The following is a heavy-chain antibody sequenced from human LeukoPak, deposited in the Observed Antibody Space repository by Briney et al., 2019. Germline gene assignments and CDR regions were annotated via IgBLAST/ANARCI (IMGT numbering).Heavy chain of an antibody. J-gene: IGHJ4*02. CDR2: ISGSGSNT. D-gene: IGHD4-23*01. CDR3: ARDYGGVDY. CDR1: GFTFSNYA. Sequence: GGSLRLSCAASGFTFSNYAMSWVRQAPGKGLEWVSAISGSGSNTYYADSVKGRFTISRDNSKNTLYLQMNSLRAEDTAVYYCARDYGGVDYWGQGTLVTVSS. V-gene: IGHV3-23*01.